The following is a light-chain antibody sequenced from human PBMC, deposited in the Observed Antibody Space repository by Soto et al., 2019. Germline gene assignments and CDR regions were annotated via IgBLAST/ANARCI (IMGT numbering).Light chain of an antibody. CDR1: QSISSW. J-gene: IGKJ4*01. CDR2: KAS. CDR3: QQYNSYSPLT. V-gene: IGKV1-5*03. Sequence: DIQMTQSPSTLSASVGDRVTITCRASQSISSWLAWYQQKPGKAPKLLIYKASSLESGVPSRFSGSGSGTKFTLNLRSLQADDFATYYCQQYNSYSPLTFGGGTKVDIK.